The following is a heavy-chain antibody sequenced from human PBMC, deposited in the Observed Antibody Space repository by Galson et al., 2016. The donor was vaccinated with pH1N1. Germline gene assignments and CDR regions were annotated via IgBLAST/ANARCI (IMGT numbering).Heavy chain of an antibody. D-gene: IGHD1-26*01. CDR3: AKVGGSLWGDFDY. CDR2: ISWNSGSI. Sequence: SLRLSCAASGFTFDDYAMHWVRQAPGKGLEWVSGISWNSGSIGYADSVKGRFTISRDNAKNSLYLQMNSLGAEDTALYYCAKVGGSLWGDFDYWGQGTLVTVSS. J-gene: IGHJ4*02. V-gene: IGHV3-9*01. CDR1: GFTFDDYA.